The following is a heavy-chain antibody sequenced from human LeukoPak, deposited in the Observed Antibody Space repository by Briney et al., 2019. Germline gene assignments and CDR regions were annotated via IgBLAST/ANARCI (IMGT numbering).Heavy chain of an antibody. D-gene: IGHD3-16*01. J-gene: IGHJ4*02. CDR1: GYSFTNYW. Sequence: GESLQISWKGSGYSFTNYWIGWGRQRPGKGVERMGIIYPGDSDTRYSPSFQGQVTISADNSLSPAYLQWSTLTASDTAMFYCARVSYDYIWGIIYYFDYWGQGTLVTVSS. CDR2: IYPGDSDT. V-gene: IGHV5-51*01. CDR3: ARVSYDYIWGIIYYFDY.